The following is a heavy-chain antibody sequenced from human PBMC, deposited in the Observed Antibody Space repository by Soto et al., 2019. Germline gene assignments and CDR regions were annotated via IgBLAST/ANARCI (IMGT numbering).Heavy chain of an antibody. D-gene: IGHD3-22*01. CDR1: GDSISNGRYY. V-gene: IGHV4-31*01. Sequence: QVQLQESGPGLVKPSQTLSLTCTVSGDSISNGRYYWSWIRQHPGKALEWIGYVSYSGRPYYNPSLKSPLTISLDPSQNQFSLKLSFVTAADTAIYYCARAREYYDTEFDPWGQGALVSVSS. J-gene: IGHJ5*02. CDR2: VSYSGRP. CDR3: ARAREYYDTEFDP.